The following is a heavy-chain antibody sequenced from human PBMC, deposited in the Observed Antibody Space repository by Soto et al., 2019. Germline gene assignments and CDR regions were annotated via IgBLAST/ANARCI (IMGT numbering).Heavy chain of an antibody. CDR1: GFTFSSYA. Sequence: QVQLVESGGGVVQPGRSLRLSCAASGFTFSSYAMHWVRQAPGKGLEWVAVISYDGSNKYYADSVKGRFTISRDNSKNTLYLQMNSLRDEDTAVYYCARVPITVTRRYYFDYWGQGTLVTVSS. J-gene: IGHJ4*02. V-gene: IGHV3-30-3*01. CDR2: ISYDGSNK. D-gene: IGHD4-17*01. CDR3: ARVPITVTRRYYFDY.